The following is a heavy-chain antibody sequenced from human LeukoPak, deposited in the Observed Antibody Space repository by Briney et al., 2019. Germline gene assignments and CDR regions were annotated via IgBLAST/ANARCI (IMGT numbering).Heavy chain of an antibody. Sequence: GRSLRLSCAASGFTFSSYAMHWVRQAPGKGLEGVAVISYYGSNKYYADSVKGRFTISRDNYKNTLYLQMNSLRAEDTAVYYCARDGGYYGSGSYFVFDYWGQGTLVTVSS. D-gene: IGHD3-10*01. CDR1: GFTFSSYA. J-gene: IGHJ4*02. CDR3: ARDGGYYGSGSYFVFDY. V-gene: IGHV3-30*04. CDR2: ISYYGSNK.